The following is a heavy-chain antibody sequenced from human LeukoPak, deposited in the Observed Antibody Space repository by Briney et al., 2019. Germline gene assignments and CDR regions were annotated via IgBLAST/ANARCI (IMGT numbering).Heavy chain of an antibody. J-gene: IGHJ5*02. Sequence: ASVKVSCKASGYTFTSYGISWVRQAPGQGLEWMGWISAYNGNTNYAQKLQGRVTMTTDASTSTAYMELRSLRSDDTAVYYCARDQVGDDRFDPWGQGTLVTVSS. D-gene: IGHD3-16*01. V-gene: IGHV1-18*01. CDR3: ARDQVGDDRFDP. CDR1: GYTFTSYG. CDR2: ISAYNGNT.